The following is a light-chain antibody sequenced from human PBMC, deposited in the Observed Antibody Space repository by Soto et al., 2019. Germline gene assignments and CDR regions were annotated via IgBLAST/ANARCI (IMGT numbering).Light chain of an antibody. CDR3: QQYDSYSWT. Sequence: DIQMTQSPSSLSASVGDRVTITCQASQDISNYLNWYQQKPGKAPKLLIYDSSSLQSGVPSRFSGSGSGTEFTLTITSLQPDDFATYSCQQYDSYSWTFGQGTKVDNK. V-gene: IGKV1-16*01. CDR1: QDISNY. J-gene: IGKJ1*01. CDR2: DSS.